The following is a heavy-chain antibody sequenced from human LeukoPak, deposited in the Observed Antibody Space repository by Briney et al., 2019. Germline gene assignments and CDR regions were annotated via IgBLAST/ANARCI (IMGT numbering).Heavy chain of an antibody. D-gene: IGHD6-13*01. CDR3: ARQAKAGGYSSSWYPFGY. V-gene: IGHV4-39*01. CDR2: IYYSGST. J-gene: IGHJ4*02. CDR1: GGSISSSSYY. Sequence: PSETLSLTCTVSGGSISSSSYYWGWIRQPRGKGLEWIGSIYYSGSTYYNPSFKSRVTISVDTSKNQFSLKLSSVTAADTAVYYCARQAKAGGYSSSWYPFGYWGQGTLVTVSS.